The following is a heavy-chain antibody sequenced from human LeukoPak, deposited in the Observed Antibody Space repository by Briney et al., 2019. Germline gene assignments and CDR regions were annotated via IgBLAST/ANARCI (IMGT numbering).Heavy chain of an antibody. V-gene: IGHV1-69*05. CDR1: GGTFSSYA. D-gene: IGHD5-24*01. J-gene: IGHJ5*02. Sequence: SVKVSCKASGGTFSSYAISWVRQAPGQGLEWMGRIIPIFGTANYAQKFQGRVTITTDESTSTAYMELSSLRSEDTAVCYCVSLVGDGYPYNWFDPWGQGTLVTVSS. CDR3: VSLVGDGYPYNWFDP. CDR2: IIPIFGTA.